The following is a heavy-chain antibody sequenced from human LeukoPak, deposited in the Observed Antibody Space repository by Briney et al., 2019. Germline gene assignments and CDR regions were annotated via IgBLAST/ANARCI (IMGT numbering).Heavy chain of an antibody. D-gene: IGHD3-22*01. CDR2: ISSSSSYI. J-gene: IGHJ4*02. Sequence: GGSLRLSCAASGFTVRNNYMNWVRQAPGKGLEWVSSISSSSSYIYYADSVKGRFTISRDNAKNSLYLQMNSLRAEDTAVYYCARGEYYYDSSGSKRNDYWGQGTLVTVSS. V-gene: IGHV3-21*01. CDR3: ARGEYYYDSSGSKRNDY. CDR1: GFTVRNNY.